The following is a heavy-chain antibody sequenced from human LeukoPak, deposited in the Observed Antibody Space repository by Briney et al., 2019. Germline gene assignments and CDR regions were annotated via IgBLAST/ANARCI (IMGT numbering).Heavy chain of an antibody. D-gene: IGHD7-27*01. CDR1: GDSMSDYF. CDR2: AADSGST. J-gene: IGHJ6*03. CDR3: ARGTWGNLYYYYYYMDV. Sequence: SETLSLTCTVSGDSMSDYFWTWIRQPPGKGLEWIGYAADSGSTNYNPSLKSRVTISVDTSKNQFSLKLSSVTAADTAVYYCARGTWGNLYYYYYYMDVWGKGTTVTISS. V-gene: IGHV4-59*01.